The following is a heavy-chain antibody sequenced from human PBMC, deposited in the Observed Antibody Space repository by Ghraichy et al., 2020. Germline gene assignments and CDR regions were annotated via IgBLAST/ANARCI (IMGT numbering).Heavy chain of an antibody. CDR3: ARDDSSGYYSFDY. CDR1: GFTFSNYG. V-gene: IGHV3-33*01. J-gene: IGHJ4*01. Sequence: LYLTCAASGFTFSNYGMHWVRQAPGKGLEWVAVIWYDGSDEYYADSVKGRFTISRDNSKNTLYLQMDSLRAEDTAVFYCARDDSSGYYSFDYWGHGTLVTVSS. CDR2: IWYDGSDE. D-gene: IGHD3-22*01.